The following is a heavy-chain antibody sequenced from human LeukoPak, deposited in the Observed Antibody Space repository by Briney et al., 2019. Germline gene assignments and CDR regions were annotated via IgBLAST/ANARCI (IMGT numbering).Heavy chain of an antibody. CDR1: GFTFNIYE. J-gene: IGHJ4*02. D-gene: IGHD5-12*01. Sequence: GGXLRLSCAASGFTFNIYEMNWVRQAPGKGPEWISYISSSGRSIYYADSVKGRFTIYRDNAKNSVYLQMNSLRVEDTAIYYCAKEDIAGNGFPFDSWGQGTMVTVSS. V-gene: IGHV3-48*03. CDR2: ISSSGRSI. CDR3: AKEDIAGNGFPFDS.